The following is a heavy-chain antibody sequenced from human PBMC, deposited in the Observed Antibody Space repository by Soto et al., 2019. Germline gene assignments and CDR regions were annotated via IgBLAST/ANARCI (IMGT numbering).Heavy chain of an antibody. CDR1: GGSISSYY. CDR3: ARWGIPGAGTWFDP. Sequence: QVQLQESGPGLVKPSETLSLTCTVSGGSISSYYWSWIRQPAGKGLEWIGRIYSSGSTNYNASLQSRVTMSVDTSKNQFSLKLSSVTAADTAVYYCARWGIPGAGTWFDPWGQGTLVTVSS. J-gene: IGHJ5*02. D-gene: IGHD6-13*01. CDR2: IYSSGST. V-gene: IGHV4-4*07.